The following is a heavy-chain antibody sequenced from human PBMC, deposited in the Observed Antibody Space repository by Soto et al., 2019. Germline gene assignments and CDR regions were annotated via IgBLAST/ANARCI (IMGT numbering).Heavy chain of an antibody. Sequence: EVQLVESGGGLVHPGGSLRLSCAASGFTVSSNYMSWVRQAPGKGLEWFSVIYSGGSTYYADSVKGRCTISRDNSKNTLYLQMNSLRAEYTAVYYCASSALYYDFWSGSEIWGQGTLVTVSS. V-gene: IGHV3-66*01. D-gene: IGHD3-3*01. CDR3: ASSALYYDFWSGSEI. CDR2: IYSGGST. CDR1: GFTVSSNY. J-gene: IGHJ4*02.